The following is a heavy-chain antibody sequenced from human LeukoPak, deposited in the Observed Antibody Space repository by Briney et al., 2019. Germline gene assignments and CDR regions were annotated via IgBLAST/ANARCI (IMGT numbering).Heavy chain of an antibody. Sequence: PGRSLRLSCAASGFTFSSYSMNWVRQAPGKGLEWVSSISSSSSYIYYADSVKGRFTISRDNAKNSLYLQMNSLRAEDTAVYYCASSYDFWSGYHLTYYYYGMDVWGQGTTVTVSS. V-gene: IGHV3-21*01. D-gene: IGHD3-3*01. CDR2: ISSSSSYI. CDR3: ASSYDFWSGYHLTYYYYGMDV. J-gene: IGHJ6*02. CDR1: GFTFSSYS.